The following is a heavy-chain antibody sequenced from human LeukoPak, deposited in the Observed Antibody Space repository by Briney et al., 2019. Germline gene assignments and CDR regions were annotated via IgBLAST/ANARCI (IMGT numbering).Heavy chain of an antibody. CDR3: ARSYCSDTTCYIVAFDI. V-gene: IGHV4-34*01. CDR2: INDSGST. J-gene: IGHJ3*02. Sequence: PSETLSLTCAVYGGSFSGYYWNWIRQSPGKGLEWIGQINDSGSTNYSPSLKSRVTISVDTSQNQFSLNLRSVTAADTAVYYCARSYCSDTTCYIVAFDIWGQGTMVTVSS. D-gene: IGHD2-8*02. CDR1: GGSFSGYY.